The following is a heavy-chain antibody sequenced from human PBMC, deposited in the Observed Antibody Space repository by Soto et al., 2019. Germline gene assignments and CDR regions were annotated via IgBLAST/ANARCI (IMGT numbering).Heavy chain of an antibody. CDR1: GYTFTSYG. J-gene: IGHJ3*01. CDR2: ISAYNGNT. V-gene: IGHV1-18*01. D-gene: IGHD3-3*01. Sequence: ASVKVSCKTAGYTFTSYGISWVRQAPGQGLEWMGWISAYNGNTNYAQKLQGRVTMTTDTSTSTAYMELRSLRSDDTAVYYCAIVYDIWKSFVLAFWARGTWVTVSS. CDR3: AIVYDIWKSFVLAF.